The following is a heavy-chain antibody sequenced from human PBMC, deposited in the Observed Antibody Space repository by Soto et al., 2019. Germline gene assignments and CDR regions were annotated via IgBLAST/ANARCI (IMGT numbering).Heavy chain of an antibody. CDR1: GFTFSSYW. CDR2: IKQDGRET. Sequence: EVQLVESGGGLVQPGGSLRLSCAASGFTFSSYWMSWVRQAPGKALECVANIKQDGRETYYVASVKGRFTIARDNANSALYLQMESLGAEDPGVYYCARGTSHYNYVHVWYWGQGIQVNVSA. D-gene: IGHD3-16*01. CDR3: ARGTSHYNYVHVWY. V-gene: IGHV3-7*03. J-gene: IGHJ4*02.